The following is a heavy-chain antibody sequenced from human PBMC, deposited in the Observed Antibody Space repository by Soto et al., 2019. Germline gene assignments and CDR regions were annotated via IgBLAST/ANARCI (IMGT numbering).Heavy chain of an antibody. J-gene: IGHJ4*02. D-gene: IGHD6-19*01. CDR3: ASSGWWYFDY. Sequence: QLQLQESGPGLVKPSKTLSLTCTVSGGSISSSSYYWGWIRQPPGKGLEWIGSIYYSGSTYYNPSLKIRVTISVDTSKNQFSLKLSSVTAADTAVYYCASSGWWYFDYWGQGTLVTVSS. V-gene: IGHV4-39*01. CDR2: IYYSGST. CDR1: GGSISSSSYY.